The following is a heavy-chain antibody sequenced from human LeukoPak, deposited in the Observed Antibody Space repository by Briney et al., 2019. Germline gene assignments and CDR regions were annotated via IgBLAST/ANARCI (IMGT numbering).Heavy chain of an antibody. Sequence: PGGSLRLSCAASGFTFSSYGMHWVRQAPGKGLEWVAFIRYDGSNKYYADSVKGRFTISRDNSKNTLYLQMNSLRAEDTAVYYCAKAGRIAAAILDYWGQGTLVTVSS. CDR3: AKAGRIAAAILDY. D-gene: IGHD6-13*01. CDR2: IRYDGSNK. V-gene: IGHV3-30*02. CDR1: GFTFSSYG. J-gene: IGHJ4*02.